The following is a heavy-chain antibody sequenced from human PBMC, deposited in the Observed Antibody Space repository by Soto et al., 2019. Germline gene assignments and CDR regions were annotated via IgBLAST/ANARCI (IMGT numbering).Heavy chain of an antibody. V-gene: IGHV1-18*01. D-gene: IGHD2-8*01. Sequence: ASVKVSCKASGYTFTSYGIRWGRQAPGQGLEWMGWISAYNGNTNYAQKIRGRVTMTTDTSTSTAYMELRSLRSDDTAVYYCARDPGMVYALSYYYYYGMDVWGQGTTVTVSS. CDR2: ISAYNGNT. J-gene: IGHJ6*02. CDR3: ARDPGMVYALSYYYYYGMDV. CDR1: GYTFTSYG.